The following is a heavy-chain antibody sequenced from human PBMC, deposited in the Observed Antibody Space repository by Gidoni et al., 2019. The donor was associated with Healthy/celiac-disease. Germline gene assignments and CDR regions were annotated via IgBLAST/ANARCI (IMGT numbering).Heavy chain of an antibody. CDR2: IRCSGGST. Sequence: EVQLLEAGGGLVQPGGSLRLPWSAAGFTFRSYAMSGVRRAPGKGLEWVSAIRCSGGSTYYADSVKGRFTISRDNSKNTLYLQMNSLRAEDTAVYYCAKGGYYYYYMDVWGKGTTVTVSS. J-gene: IGHJ6*03. CDR3: AKGGYYYYYMDV. V-gene: IGHV3-23*01. CDR1: GFTFRSYA.